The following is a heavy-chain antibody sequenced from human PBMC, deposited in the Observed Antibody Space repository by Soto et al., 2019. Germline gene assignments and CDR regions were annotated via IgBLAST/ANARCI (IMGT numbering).Heavy chain of an antibody. Sequence: GGSLRLSCTASGFTFGDYPMSWFRQAPGKGLEWVGFIRSKAYGGTTEYAASVKGRFTISRDDSKSIAYLQMNSLKTEDTAVYYCTSEIAAAGHDYWGQGTLVTVSS. V-gene: IGHV3-49*03. CDR3: TSEIAAAGHDY. D-gene: IGHD6-13*01. CDR1: GFTFGDYP. CDR2: IRSKAYGGTT. J-gene: IGHJ4*02.